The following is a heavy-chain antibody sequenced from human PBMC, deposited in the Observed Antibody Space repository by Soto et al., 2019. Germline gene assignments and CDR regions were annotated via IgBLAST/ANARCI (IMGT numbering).Heavy chain of an antibody. V-gene: IGHV3-23*01. CDR3: AKRLSYSSSWYYFDY. CDR2: ISAGGGTT. J-gene: IGHJ4*02. Sequence: VQLLESGGGLVQPGGSLRLSCAASGFTFSSYAMSWVRQAPGKGLEWVSSISAGGGTTYYADSVKGRFTISRDNSKNTLYLQMNSLRAEDTAAYYCAKRLSYSSSWYYFDYWGQGTLVTVSS. D-gene: IGHD6-13*01. CDR1: GFTFSSYA.